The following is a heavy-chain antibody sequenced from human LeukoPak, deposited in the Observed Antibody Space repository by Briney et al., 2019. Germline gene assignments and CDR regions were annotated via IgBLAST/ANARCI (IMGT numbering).Heavy chain of an antibody. J-gene: IGHJ5*02. CDR3: ARDRSYGGSRFDT. D-gene: IGHD3-10*01. CDR2: TSSTGNT. V-gene: IGHV4-61*02. CDR1: GASITTETYF. Sequence: PSETLSLTCTVSGASITTETYFWTWVRQPAGKELEWIGRTSSTGNTDYNPSLKSRVIISRDRSKNQFSLGLNSVTATDTAVYYCARDRSYGGSRFDTWGQGILVTVSS.